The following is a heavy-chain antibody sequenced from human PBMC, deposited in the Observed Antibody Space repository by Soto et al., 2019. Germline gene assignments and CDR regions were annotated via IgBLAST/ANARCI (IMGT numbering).Heavy chain of an antibody. V-gene: IGHV3-15*01. D-gene: IGHD1-26*01. CDR1: GFTFSNAW. J-gene: IGHJ4*02. CDR2: IKSKTDGWTT. CDR3: TTVRPRSYYSKLFDY. Sequence: NPGGSLRLSCAASGFTFSNAWMSWVRRPQGRGLEWVGRIKSKTDGWTTDYAAPVKGRFTISRDDSKNTLYLQMNSLKTEDTAVYYCTTVRPRSYYSKLFDYWGRGTLVTVSS.